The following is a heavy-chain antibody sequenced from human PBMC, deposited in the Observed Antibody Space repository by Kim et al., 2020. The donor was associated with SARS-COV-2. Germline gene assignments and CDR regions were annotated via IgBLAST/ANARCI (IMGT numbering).Heavy chain of an antibody. Sequence: GGSLRLSCVGSGFNVSKNYMTWVRQAPGKGLEWVSVIFSGGATYYADSVKGRFTISRDSSKNTVYLKMNNLRVEDTALYHCAEDPGNSLGVDFDPWGQGIVVTVYS. CDR2: IFSGGAT. D-gene: IGHD3-16*01. J-gene: IGHJ5*02. V-gene: IGHV3-66*02. CDR3: AEDPGNSLGVDFDP. CDR1: GFNVSKNY.